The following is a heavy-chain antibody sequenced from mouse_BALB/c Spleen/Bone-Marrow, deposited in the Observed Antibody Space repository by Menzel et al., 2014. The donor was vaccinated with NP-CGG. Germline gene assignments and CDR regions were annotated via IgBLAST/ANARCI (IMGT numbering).Heavy chain of an antibody. Sequence: LVKTGASVKISCKASGYSFTGYYMHWVKQSHGESLEWIGYISCYNGATSYNQKLKGKATFTVDTSSSTAYMQFNSLTSEDSAVYYCATLLRDALDYWGQGTSVTVSS. CDR3: ATLLRDALDY. J-gene: IGHJ4*01. V-gene: IGHV1S34*01. CDR1: GYSFTGYY. CDR2: ISCYNGAT. D-gene: IGHD1-2*01.